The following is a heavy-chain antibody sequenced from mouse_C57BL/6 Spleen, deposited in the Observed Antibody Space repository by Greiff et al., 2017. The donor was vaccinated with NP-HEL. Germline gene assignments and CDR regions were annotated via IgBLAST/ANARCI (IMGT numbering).Heavy chain of an antibody. CDR1: GYSFTSYY. D-gene: IGHD1-1*01. Sequence: VQLQQSGPELVKPGASVKISCKASGYSFTSYYIHWVKQRPGQGLEWIGWIYPGSGNTKYNEKFKGKATLTADPSSSPAYMQLSSLTSEDSAVYYCARERILRSLYAMDYWGQGTSVTVSS. J-gene: IGHJ4*01. CDR2: IYPGSGNT. V-gene: IGHV1-66*01. CDR3: ARERILRSLYAMDY.